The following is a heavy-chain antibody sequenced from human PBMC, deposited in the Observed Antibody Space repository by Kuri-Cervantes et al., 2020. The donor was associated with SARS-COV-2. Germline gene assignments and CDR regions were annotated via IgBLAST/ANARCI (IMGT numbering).Heavy chain of an antibody. Sequence: SETLSLTCSVYGGSISSHYWSWIREPPGKGLEWIGSIYHSGRTYYNPSFKSRVTISVDTSRNQFSLKLTSVTAGDTAVYYCARANIVVVPAALGAIIYYYYYMDVWGKGTTVTVS. V-gene: IGHV4-59*05. J-gene: IGHJ6*03. CDR1: GGSISSHY. CDR3: ARANIVVVPAALGAIIYYYYYMDV. CDR2: IYHSGRT. D-gene: IGHD2-2*01.